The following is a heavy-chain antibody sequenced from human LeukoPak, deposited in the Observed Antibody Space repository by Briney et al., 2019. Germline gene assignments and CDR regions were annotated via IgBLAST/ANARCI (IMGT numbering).Heavy chain of an antibody. Sequence: SETLSLTCAVYGGSFSGYYWSWIRQPPGKGLEWIGSIYYSGSTYYNPSLKSRVTISVDTSKNQFSLKLSSVTAADTAVYYCARDLGGGGSYPYYFGYWGQGTLVTVSS. CDR3: ARDLGGGGSYPYYFGY. CDR1: GGSFSGYY. J-gene: IGHJ4*02. D-gene: IGHD1-26*01. V-gene: IGHV4-34*01. CDR2: IYYSGST.